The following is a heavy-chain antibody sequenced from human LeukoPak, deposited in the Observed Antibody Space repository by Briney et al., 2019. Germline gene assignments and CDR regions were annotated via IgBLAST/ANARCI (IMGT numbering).Heavy chain of an antibody. D-gene: IGHD2-2*01. CDR1: GGTFSSYA. Sequence: SVTLSCTASGGTFSSYAISWVRQAPGQGLEWMGGIIPSVGTANYAQKFQGRLTSTTDESTSTAYMELSSLRSEDTAVDYCARGPRYCSSTSRPTPFDRWGEGTLITASS. J-gene: IGHJ5*02. CDR3: ARGPRYCSSTSRPTPFDR. V-gene: IGHV1-69*05. CDR2: IIPSVGTA.